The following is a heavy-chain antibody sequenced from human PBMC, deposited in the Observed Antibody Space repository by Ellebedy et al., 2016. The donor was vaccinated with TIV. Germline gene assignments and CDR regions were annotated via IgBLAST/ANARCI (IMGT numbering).Heavy chain of an antibody. J-gene: IGHJ4*02. V-gene: IGHV3-23*01. CDR1: GFTFSNYA. D-gene: IGHD5-12*01. CDR2: ISGSGGTT. CDR3: ARDLSGYDVMGGDY. Sequence: GESLKISCAASGFTFSNYAMNWVRQPPGKGLEWVSGISGSGGTTYYADSVKGHFTISRDNSKNTLYLQMNSLRAEDTAVYYCARDLSGYDVMGGDYWGQGTLVTVSS.